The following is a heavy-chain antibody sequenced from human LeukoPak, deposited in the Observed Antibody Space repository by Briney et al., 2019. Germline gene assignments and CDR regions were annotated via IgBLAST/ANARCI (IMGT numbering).Heavy chain of an antibody. CDR3: ARLGSYHDF. CDR1: GASISNYH. CDR2: IHSSGGS. J-gene: IGHJ4*02. Sequence: SETLSLTCTVSGASISNYHWSWIRQTPEKGLEWMGHIHSSGGSSYYPSLQSRLTLSIDTSRNQLSLKLPSVTAADTAVYFCARLGSYHDFWGQGALVTVSS. V-gene: IGHV4-4*09. D-gene: IGHD1-26*01.